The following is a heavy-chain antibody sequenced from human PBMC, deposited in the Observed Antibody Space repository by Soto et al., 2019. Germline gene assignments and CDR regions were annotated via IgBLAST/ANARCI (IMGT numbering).Heavy chain of an antibody. D-gene: IGHD5-18*01. CDR3: VHTAYSYDPFGY. CDR2: IFWNDDE. Sequence: SGPTLVNPTQTLTLTCTFSGFSLTTRGVGVGWIRQPPGKALEWLALIFWNDDERYSPSLKSRLTITKDTSKNQVVLTMTIMDPVDTATYYCVHTAYSYDPFGYWDRGTLVTVSS. V-gene: IGHV2-5*01. CDR1: GFSLTTRGVG. J-gene: IGHJ4*02.